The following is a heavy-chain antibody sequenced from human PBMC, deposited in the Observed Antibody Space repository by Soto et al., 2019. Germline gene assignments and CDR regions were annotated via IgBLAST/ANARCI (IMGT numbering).Heavy chain of an antibody. CDR3: ARAGQAARPDYDYYVMDV. J-gene: IGHJ6*02. CDR1: GGSVTSGSYY. Sequence: SETLSLTCTVSGGSVTSGSYYWSWIRQPPGKGLEWIGSTNYSGSTNFNPSLKSRVTISVYTSKNQFSLKLSTVTAADTAVYYGARAGQAARPDYDYYVMDVWGQGTKVTVYS. CDR2: TNYSGST. D-gene: IGHD6-6*01. V-gene: IGHV4-61*01.